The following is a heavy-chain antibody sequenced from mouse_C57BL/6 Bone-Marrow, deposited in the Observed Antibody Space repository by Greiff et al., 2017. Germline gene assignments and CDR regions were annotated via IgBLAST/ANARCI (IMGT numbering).Heavy chain of an antibody. CDR2: IDPSDSET. V-gene: IGHV1-52*01. D-gene: IGHD1-1*01. CDR3: ARAGATVVAHWYFDV. CDR1: GYTFTSYW. J-gene: IGHJ1*03. Sequence: QVQLQQPGAELVRPGSSVKLSCKASGYTFTSYWMHWVKQRPIQGLEWIGNIDPSDSETHYNQKFKDKATLTVDKSSSTAYMQLSSLTSEDSAVDYCARAGATVVAHWYFDVWGTGTTVTVAS.